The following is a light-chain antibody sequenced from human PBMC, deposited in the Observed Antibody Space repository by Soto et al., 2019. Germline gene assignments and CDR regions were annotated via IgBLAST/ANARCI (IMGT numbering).Light chain of an antibody. CDR1: QSVKNF. CDR3: QQRNNWPLT. Sequence: EVVLTQSPATLSLSPGERATLSCRASQSVKNFLAWYQQKPGQAPRLLISDASNRATAIPARFSGSGSGTDFTLTISALEAEDLGVYYCQQRNNWPLTFGPGTKVDIK. V-gene: IGKV3-11*01. J-gene: IGKJ3*01. CDR2: DAS.